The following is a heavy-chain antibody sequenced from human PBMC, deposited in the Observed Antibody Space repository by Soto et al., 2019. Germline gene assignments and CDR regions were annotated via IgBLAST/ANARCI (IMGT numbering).Heavy chain of an antibody. Sequence: GGSLRLSCAASGFRFSLFWMSWVRQTPGKGLEWVANINEDGSEKFFADSVKGRFTISRDNAKNSLSLQMNSLTADDTAVYYCARTGWPQSSYYFDYWGQGTLVTVSS. D-gene: IGHD3-16*01. CDR1: GFRFSLFW. CDR2: INEDGSEK. CDR3: ARTGWPQSSYYFDY. J-gene: IGHJ4*02. V-gene: IGHV3-7*03.